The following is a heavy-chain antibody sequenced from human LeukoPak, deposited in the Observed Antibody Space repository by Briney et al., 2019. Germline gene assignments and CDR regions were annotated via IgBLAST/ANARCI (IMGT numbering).Heavy chain of an antibody. CDR2: INAGNGNT. J-gene: IGHJ6*02. CDR3: ARASRPYDYVWGSPYGMDV. D-gene: IGHD3-16*01. CDR1: GYTFTSYA. V-gene: IGHV1-3*01. Sequence: ASVTVSCKASGYTFTSYAMHWVRQGPGQRLEWMGWINAGNGNTKYSQKFQGRVTITRDTSASTAYMELSSLRSEDTAVYYCARASRPYDYVWGSPYGMDVWGQGTTVTVSS.